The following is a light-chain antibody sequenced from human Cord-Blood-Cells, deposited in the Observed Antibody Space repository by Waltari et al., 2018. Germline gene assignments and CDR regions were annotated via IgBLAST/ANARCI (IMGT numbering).Light chain of an antibody. CDR3: QQYGSSPPFT. CDR1: QSVSSSY. CDR2: GAS. Sequence: EIVLTQSPGTLSLSPGERATLPCRASQSVSSSYLAWYQQKPGQAPRLLIYGASSRATGISDRFSGSGAGTDFTLTISRLEPEDFAVYYCQQYGSSPPFTFGPGTKVDIK. V-gene: IGKV3-20*01. J-gene: IGKJ3*01.